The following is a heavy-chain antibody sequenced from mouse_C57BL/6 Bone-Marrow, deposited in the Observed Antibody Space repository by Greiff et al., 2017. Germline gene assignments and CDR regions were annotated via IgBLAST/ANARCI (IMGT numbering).Heavy chain of an antibody. CDR1: GYTFTSYW. CDR2: IDPSDSYT. D-gene: IGHD1-1*01. V-gene: IGHV1-59*01. CDR3: ARSYYYGSSWIY. J-gene: IGHJ2*01. Sequence: QVHVKQPGAELVRPGTSVKLSCKASGYTFTSYWMHWVKQRPGQGLEWIGVIDPSDSYTNYNQKFKGKATLTVDTSSSTAYMQLSSLTSEDSAVYYCARSYYYGSSWIYWGQGTTLTVSS.